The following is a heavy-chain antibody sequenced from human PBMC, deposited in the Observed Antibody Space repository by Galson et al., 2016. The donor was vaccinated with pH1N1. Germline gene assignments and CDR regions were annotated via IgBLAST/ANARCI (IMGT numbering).Heavy chain of an antibody. V-gene: IGHV3-49*04. Sequence: SLRLSCAASGFTSGDYSLNWVRQAPGKGLEWVGFISSNSYGGTTGYAASVKDRFTISRDDSKSIAYLQMNSLKTEDTAVYYCSGSNWPLDYWGQGTLVTVSS. CDR3: SGSNWPLDY. J-gene: IGHJ4*02. CDR1: GFTSGDYS. CDR2: ISSNSYGGTT. D-gene: IGHD1-1*01.